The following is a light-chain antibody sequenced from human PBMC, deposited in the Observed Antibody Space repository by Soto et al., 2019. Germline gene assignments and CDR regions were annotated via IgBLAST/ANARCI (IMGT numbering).Light chain of an antibody. CDR3: QHYNNRPPWT. CDR2: GAS. Sequence: EIVMTQSPATLSVSPGESATLSCRASQSVSSNLAWYQQKPGQAPRLLIYGASTRSTGIPARFSGSGSGTEFTLTISSLQSEDFAVYYCQHYNNRPPWTFGQGTKVEIK. J-gene: IGKJ1*01. CDR1: QSVSSN. V-gene: IGKV3-15*01.